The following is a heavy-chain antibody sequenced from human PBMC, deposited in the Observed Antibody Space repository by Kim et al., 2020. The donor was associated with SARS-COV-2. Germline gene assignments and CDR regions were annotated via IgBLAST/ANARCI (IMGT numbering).Heavy chain of an antibody. CDR3: ARGGGDCSSTSCYDYWFDP. CDR1: GYTFTSYD. V-gene: IGHV1-8*01. D-gene: IGHD2-2*01. Sequence: ASVKVSCKASGYTFTSYDINWVRQATGQGLEWMGWMNPNSGNTGYAQKFQGRVTMTRNTSISTAYMELSSLRSEDTAVYYCARGGGDCSSTSCYDYWFDPWGQGTLVTVSS. J-gene: IGHJ5*02. CDR2: MNPNSGNT.